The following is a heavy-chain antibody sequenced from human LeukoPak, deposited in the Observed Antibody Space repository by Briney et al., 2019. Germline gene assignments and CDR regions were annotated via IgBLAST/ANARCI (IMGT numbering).Heavy chain of an antibody. D-gene: IGHD6-13*01. V-gene: IGHV3-7*01. Sequence: GGSLRLSCAASGFTFSTYWMSWIRQAPGRGLEWVANIKQDGSEKYYVDFVKGRFTISRDNAKNSLYLQMNSLRAEDTAMYYCARDSAGNDYWGQGTLVTVSS. CDR2: IKQDGSEK. J-gene: IGHJ4*02. CDR3: ARDSAGNDY. CDR1: GFTFSTYW.